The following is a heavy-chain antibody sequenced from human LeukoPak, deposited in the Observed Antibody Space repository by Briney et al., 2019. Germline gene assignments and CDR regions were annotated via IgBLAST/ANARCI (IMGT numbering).Heavy chain of an antibody. J-gene: IGHJ4*02. CDR2: IYPGDSDT. V-gene: IGHV5-51*01. CDR1: GYSFTNYW. CDR3: ARPWGDGYNHFDF. Sequence: GESLKISCKGSGYSFTNYWIGWVRQMPGRGLEWMGIIYPGDSDTRYSPSFQGQVTISADKSISTAYLQWSSLKASDTAMYYCARPWGDGYNHFDFWGQGTLVTVSS. D-gene: IGHD5-24*01.